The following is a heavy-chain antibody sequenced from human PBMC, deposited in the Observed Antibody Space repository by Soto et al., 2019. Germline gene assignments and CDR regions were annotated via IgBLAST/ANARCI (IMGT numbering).Heavy chain of an antibody. V-gene: IGHV4-31*03. CDR1: GGSISSGGYY. Sequence: SETLSLTCTVSGGSISSGGYYWSWIRQHPGKGLEWIGYIYYSGSTYYIPSLKSRVTTSVDTSKNQFSLKLSSLTSEDTAVYYCARDDSGFSGSHYIDYFNYWGQGALVTVSS. D-gene: IGHD1-26*01. CDR2: IYYSGST. CDR3: ARDDSGFSGSHYIDYFNY. J-gene: IGHJ4*02.